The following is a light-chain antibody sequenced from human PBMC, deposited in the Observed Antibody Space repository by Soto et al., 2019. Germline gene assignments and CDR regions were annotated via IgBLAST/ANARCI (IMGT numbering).Light chain of an antibody. Sequence: DIQMTQSPSSLSASIGDRVTITCRASQGISNYLAWYQQKPGKVPKLLIYAASTLQSGVPSRFSGSGSGTDFTLTISSMQTEDAANYYCQKYNSAPRTFGQGTKVDIK. CDR2: AAS. CDR3: QKYNSAPRT. J-gene: IGKJ1*01. CDR1: QGISNY. V-gene: IGKV1-27*01.